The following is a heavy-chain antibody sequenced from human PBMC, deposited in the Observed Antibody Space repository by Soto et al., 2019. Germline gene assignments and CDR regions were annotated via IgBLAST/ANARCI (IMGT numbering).Heavy chain of an antibody. CDR2: IYYSGST. CDR3: ARGWGRIFDY. J-gene: IGHJ4*02. D-gene: IGHD7-27*01. Sequence: SETLSLTCTVSGGSINNYYWSWIRQPPGKGLEWIAYIYYSGSTNYNPSFKSRVIVSVDTSRNQFSLKLSSVTAADTAVYYCARGWGRIFDYWGQGTLVTAPQ. CDR1: GGSINNYY. V-gene: IGHV4-59*01.